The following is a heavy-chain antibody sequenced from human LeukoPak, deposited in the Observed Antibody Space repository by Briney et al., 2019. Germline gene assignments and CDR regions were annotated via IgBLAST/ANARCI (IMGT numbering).Heavy chain of an antibody. J-gene: IGHJ4*02. Sequence: PSETPSLTRTVSGGYISTYYWTWIRQPPGKGLEWIGNIYYTGSTNYNPSLKSRFTISLDTSKNQISLKLSSVTAADTAVYYCARDKAAAGLRTFDYWGQGTLVTVSS. CDR1: GGYISTYY. D-gene: IGHD6-13*01. CDR3: ARDKAAAGLRTFDY. CDR2: IYYTGST. V-gene: IGHV4-59*08.